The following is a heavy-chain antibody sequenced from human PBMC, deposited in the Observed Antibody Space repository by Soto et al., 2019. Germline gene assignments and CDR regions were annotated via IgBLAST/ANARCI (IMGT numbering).Heavy chain of an antibody. J-gene: IGHJ6*02. D-gene: IGHD1-7*01. CDR2: INPNSGGT. V-gene: IGHV1-2*02. CDR1: GYTFTGYY. Sequence: GASVKVSCKASGYTFTGYYMHWVRQAPGQGLEWVGWINPNSGGTNYAQKFQGRVTMTRDTSISTAYMELSRLRSDDTAVYYCARDQELELPGTYYYYGMDVWGQGTTVTVSS. CDR3: ARDQELELPGTYYYYGMDV.